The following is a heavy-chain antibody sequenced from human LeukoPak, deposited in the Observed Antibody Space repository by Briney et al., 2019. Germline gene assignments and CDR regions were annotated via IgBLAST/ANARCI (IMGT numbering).Heavy chain of an antibody. V-gene: IGHV3-66*02. CDR2: IYSGGST. J-gene: IGHJ4*02. D-gene: IGHD3-22*01. CDR3: AKDIAPMYYYDSSGYYGDY. Sequence: GGSLRLSCAASGFTVSSNYMSWVRQAPGKGLEWVSVIYSGGSTYYADSVKGRFTISRDNSKNTLYLQMNSLRAEDTAVYYCAKDIAPMYYYDSSGYYGDYWGQGTLVTVSS. CDR1: GFTVSSNY.